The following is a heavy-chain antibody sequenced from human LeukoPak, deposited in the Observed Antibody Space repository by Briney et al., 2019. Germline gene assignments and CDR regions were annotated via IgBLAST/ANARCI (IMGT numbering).Heavy chain of an antibody. D-gene: IGHD2-15*01. CDR2: IYTSGST. V-gene: IGHV4-4*07. CDR1: GGSISSYY. Sequence: SETLSLTCTVSGGSISSYYRSWIRQPAGKGLEWIGRIYTSGSTNYNPSLKSRVTMSVDTSKNQFSLKLSSVTAADTAVYYCARGLRYCSGGSCYSEWYFDYWGQGTLVTVSS. J-gene: IGHJ4*02. CDR3: ARGLRYCSGGSCYSEWYFDY.